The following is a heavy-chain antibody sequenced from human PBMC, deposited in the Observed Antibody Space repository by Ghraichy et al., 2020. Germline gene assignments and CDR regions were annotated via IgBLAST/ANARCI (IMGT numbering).Heavy chain of an antibody. CDR1: GFTFRKYW. D-gene: IGHD3-10*01. CDR2: IKQDGSEK. J-gene: IGHJ6*02. Sequence: GGSLRLSCAASGFTFRKYWMSWVRQAPGKGLEWVANIKQDGSEKYYVDSVKGRFTISRDNAQNSLYLQMNSLRVEDTAVYYCATEGRGVVNYHHYYGLDVWGQGNTVTVSS. V-gene: IGHV3-7*03. CDR3: ATEGRGVVNYHHYYGLDV.